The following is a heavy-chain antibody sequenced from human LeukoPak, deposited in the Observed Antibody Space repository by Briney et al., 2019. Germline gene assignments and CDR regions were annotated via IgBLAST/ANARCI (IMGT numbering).Heavy chain of an antibody. Sequence: GESLKISCKGSGYRFTSYWIGWVRQMPGKGLEWMGIIYPGDSDTRYSPSFQGQVTISADKSISTAYLQWSSLKASDTAMYYCARRLRLGETAYYYFDYWGQGTLVTVSS. J-gene: IGHJ4*02. CDR1: GYRFTSYW. V-gene: IGHV5-51*01. CDR2: IYPGDSDT. D-gene: IGHD3-16*01. CDR3: ARRLRLGETAYYYFDY.